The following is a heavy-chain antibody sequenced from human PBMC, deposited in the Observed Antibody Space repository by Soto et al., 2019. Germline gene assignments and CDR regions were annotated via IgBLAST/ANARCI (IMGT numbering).Heavy chain of an antibody. V-gene: IGHV1-2*02. J-gene: IGHJ5*02. CDR2: ITPNSGGT. CDR1: GYTFTGYY. CDR3: ARNTAMVGDFDP. D-gene: IGHD5-18*01. Sequence: ASAKVSCKASGYTFTGYYMHWVRQAPGQGLEWMGWITPNSGGTNYAQKFQGRVTMTRDTSISTAYMELSRLRSDDTAVYYCARNTAMVGDFDPWGQGTLVTVSS.